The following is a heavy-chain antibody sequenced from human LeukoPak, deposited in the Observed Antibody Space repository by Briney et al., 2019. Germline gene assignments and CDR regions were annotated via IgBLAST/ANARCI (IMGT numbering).Heavy chain of an antibody. V-gene: IGHV4-61*02. CDR1: GGSISSGSYY. CDR2: IYTSGST. J-gene: IGHJ4*02. CDR3: ASPTSIAAAGTSVDY. Sequence: PSQTLSLTCTVSGGSISSGSYYWRWIRQPAGKGLEWIGRIYTSGSTNYNPSLKSRVTISVDTSKNQFSLKLSSVTAADTAVYYCASPTSIAAAGTSVDYWGQGTLVTVSS. D-gene: IGHD6-13*01.